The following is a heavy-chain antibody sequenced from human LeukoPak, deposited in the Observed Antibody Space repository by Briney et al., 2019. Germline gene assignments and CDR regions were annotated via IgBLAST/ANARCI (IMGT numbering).Heavy chain of an antibody. D-gene: IGHD5-18*01. Sequence: LSLTCTVSGGSMSRGGDYWSWVRQAPGKGLEWVAVISYDGSNKYYADSVKGRFTISRDNSKNTLYLQMNSLRAEDTAVYYCANGRRGYSYGLDYWGQGTLVTVSS. CDR2: ISYDGSNK. V-gene: IGHV3-30*18. J-gene: IGHJ4*02. CDR3: ANGRRGYSYGLDY. CDR1: GGSMSRGG.